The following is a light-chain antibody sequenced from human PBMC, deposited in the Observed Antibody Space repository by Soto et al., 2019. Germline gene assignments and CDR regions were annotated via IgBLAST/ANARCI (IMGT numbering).Light chain of an antibody. J-gene: IGKJ5*01. CDR2: GAS. V-gene: IGKV3-20*01. Sequence: EIVMTQSPATLSVSPGERATLSCRASQSVSSNLAWYQQKPGQAPRLLISGASSRATGIPDRFSGSGSGTDFTLTISRLEPEDFALYYCQHYVERSPITFGQRTRLEI. CDR3: QHYVERSPIT. CDR1: QSVSSN.